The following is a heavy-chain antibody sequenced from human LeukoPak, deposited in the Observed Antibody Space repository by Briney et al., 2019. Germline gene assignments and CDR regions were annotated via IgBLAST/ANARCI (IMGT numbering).Heavy chain of an antibody. J-gene: IGHJ4*02. CDR2: IYTSGST. CDR3: ARAGTYYDSRAMDY. CDR1: GGSISRGSYY. D-gene: IGHD3-22*01. Sequence: SETLSLTCTVSGGSISRGSYYWTWIRQPAGKGLEWIGRIYTSGSTNYNPSLKSRVTISVDTSKNHFSLKLSSVTAADTAVYYCARAGTYYDSRAMDYWGQGTLVTVSS. V-gene: IGHV4-61*02.